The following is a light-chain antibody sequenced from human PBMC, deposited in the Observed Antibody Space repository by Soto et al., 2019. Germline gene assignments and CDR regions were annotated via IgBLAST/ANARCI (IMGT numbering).Light chain of an antibody. V-gene: IGKV1-9*01. Sequence: IHLTQSPSSLSASVGDRVTITCRASQGISSDLAWYQQKPGKAPNLLIYDASTLQSGVPSRFSGSGSGTDFTLTISSLQPEDFATYYCQQLNIYPITFGQGTRLETK. CDR1: QGISSD. CDR3: QQLNIYPIT. CDR2: DAS. J-gene: IGKJ5*01.